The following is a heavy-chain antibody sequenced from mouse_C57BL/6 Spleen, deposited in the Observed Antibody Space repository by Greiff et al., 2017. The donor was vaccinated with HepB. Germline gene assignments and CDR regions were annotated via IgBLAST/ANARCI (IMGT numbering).Heavy chain of an antibody. J-gene: IGHJ4*01. D-gene: IGHD1-1*01. V-gene: IGHV1-72*01. CDR1: GYTFTSYW. CDR3: ARWRTTVVGPQAMDY. Sequence: QVQLQQSGAELVKPGASVKLSCKASGYTFTSYWMHWVKQRPGRGLEWIGRIDPNSGGTKYNEKFKSKATLTVDKPSSTAYMQLSSLTSEDSAVYYCARWRTTVVGPQAMDYWGQGTSVTVSS. CDR2: IDPNSGGT.